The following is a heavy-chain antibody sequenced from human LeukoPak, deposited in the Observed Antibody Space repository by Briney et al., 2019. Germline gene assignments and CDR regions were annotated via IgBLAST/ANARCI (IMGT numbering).Heavy chain of an antibody. Sequence: AAVKVSCMASGYTFTSYGFSWVRQAPGQGLEWMGWISTYYGNTNYAQKLQDRVTMTTDTSTSTAYMELTSLRSDDTAVYYCARVYSTNYYGSGDRPFLFDYWGQGTVVTVSS. J-gene: IGHJ4*02. V-gene: IGHV1-18*01. CDR3: ARVYSTNYYGSGDRPFLFDY. CDR1: GYTFTSYG. CDR2: ISTYYGNT. D-gene: IGHD3-10*01.